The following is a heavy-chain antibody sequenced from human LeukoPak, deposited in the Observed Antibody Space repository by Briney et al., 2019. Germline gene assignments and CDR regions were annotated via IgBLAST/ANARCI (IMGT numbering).Heavy chain of an antibody. D-gene: IGHD3-22*01. CDR3: ARSGYYLYYFDY. V-gene: IGHV3-30-3*01. CDR2: ISYDGSNK. J-gene: IGHJ4*02. CDR1: GFTFSSYA. Sequence: GGSLRLSCAASGFTFSSYAMHWVRQAPGKGLEWVAVISYDGSNKYYADSVKGRFTISRDNSKNTLYLQMNSLRAEDTAVYYCARSGYYLYYFDYWGQGTLVTVSS.